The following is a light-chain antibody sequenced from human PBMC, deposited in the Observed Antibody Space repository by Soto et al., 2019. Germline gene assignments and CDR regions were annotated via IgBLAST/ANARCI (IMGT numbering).Light chain of an antibody. CDR3: MQGTYWPYT. CDR1: ESVLYRDGNSY. V-gene: IGKV2-30*01. Sequence: DVVMTQSPLSLPVTLGQSASVSCRASESVLYRDGNSYLSWFQQRPGQSPRRLIYKVSNRDSGVPDRFSGSGSDTDFTLKISRVEAEDGGGYYCMQGTYWPYTFGQGTQLEIK. CDR2: KVS. J-gene: IGKJ2*01.